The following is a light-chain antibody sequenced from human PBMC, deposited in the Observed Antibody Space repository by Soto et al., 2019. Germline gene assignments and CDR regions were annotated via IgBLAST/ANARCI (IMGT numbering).Light chain of an antibody. CDR1: QSLVYSDGNTY. V-gene: IGKV2-30*01. CDR3: MQGTHWPYT. CDR2: KVS. Sequence: DAVLTQSPLSLPVTLGQPASISCRSSQSLVYSDGNTYLNWLQQRPGQSPRRLIYKVSERDSGVPDRFSGSTSGTDFTLEISRVEAEDVGVYYCMQGTHWPYTFGQGTKLEIK. J-gene: IGKJ2*01.